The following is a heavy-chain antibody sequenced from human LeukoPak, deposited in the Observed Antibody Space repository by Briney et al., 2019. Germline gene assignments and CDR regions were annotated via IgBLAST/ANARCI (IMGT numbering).Heavy chain of an antibody. V-gene: IGHV3-7*01. CDR1: GFTFSDYW. Sequence: GGSLRLSCGVSGFTFSDYWMNWVRQAPGKGLEWVASIKQDGSEKSYVDSVKGRFTISRDNAKYSLYLQMNSLRAEDTAVYYCARDGDFWSGYRSIDYWGQGTLVTVSS. CDR3: ARDGDFWSGYRSIDY. J-gene: IGHJ4*02. CDR2: IKQDGSEK. D-gene: IGHD3-3*01.